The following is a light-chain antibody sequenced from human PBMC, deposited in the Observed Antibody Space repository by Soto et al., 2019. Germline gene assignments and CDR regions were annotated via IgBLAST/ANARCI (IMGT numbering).Light chain of an antibody. Sequence: QSALTQPRSVSGSPGQSVTVSCIGTSSDVGGYNSVSWYQEHPGKAPKLMIYDVIKRPSGVPDRFSGSKSGNTASLTISGLLAEDEADYFCFSYVGSYSYIFGTSPKVTVL. J-gene: IGLJ1*01. CDR1: SSDVGGYNS. V-gene: IGLV2-11*01. CDR2: DVI. CDR3: FSYVGSYSYI.